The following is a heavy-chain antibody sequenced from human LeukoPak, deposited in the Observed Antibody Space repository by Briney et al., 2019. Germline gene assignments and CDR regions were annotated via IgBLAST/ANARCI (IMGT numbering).Heavy chain of an antibody. CDR3: ARYADGIFY. CDR2: VNGDGTGT. Sequence: GGSLRLSCAASGFTFSSSWMHWVRQAPGKGLIWVSRVNGDGTGTIYADSVKGRFTISRDNAKNALYLQMNSLRAEDTAVYYCARYADGIFYWGQGTLVTVSS. CDR1: GFTFSSSW. V-gene: IGHV3-74*01. D-gene: IGHD1-14*01. J-gene: IGHJ4*02.